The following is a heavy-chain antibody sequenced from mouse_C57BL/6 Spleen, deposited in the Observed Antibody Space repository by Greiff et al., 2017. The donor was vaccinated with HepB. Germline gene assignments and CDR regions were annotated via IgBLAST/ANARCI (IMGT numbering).Heavy chain of an antibody. V-gene: IGHV1-61*01. D-gene: IGHD2-1*01. CDR3: ARWRGNYDYFDY. CDR1: GYTFTSYW. J-gene: IGHJ2*01. CDR2: IYPSDSET. Sequence: VKLQQPGAELVRPGSSVKLSCKASGYTFTSYWMDWVKQRPGQGLEWIGNIYPSDSETHYNQKFKDKATLTVDKSSSTAYMQLSSLTSEDSAVYYCARWRGNYDYFDYWGQGTTLTVSS.